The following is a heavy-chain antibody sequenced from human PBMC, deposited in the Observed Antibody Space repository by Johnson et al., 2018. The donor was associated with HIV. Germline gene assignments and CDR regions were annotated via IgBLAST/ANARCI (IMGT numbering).Heavy chain of an antibody. J-gene: IGHJ3*02. CDR3: TTSRWDYGGSFDI. Sequence: VQLVESGGGVVQPGRSLRLSCAASGFTFSSYAMHWVRQAPGQGLEWVWGVSWNGSRTHYADFVKGRFAISRDNAKNSLDLQMNSLKTEDTAVYYCTTSRWDYGGSFDIWGQGTMVTVSS. V-gene: IGHV3-19*01. CDR1: GFTFSSYA. CDR2: VSWNGSRT. D-gene: IGHD4-23*01.